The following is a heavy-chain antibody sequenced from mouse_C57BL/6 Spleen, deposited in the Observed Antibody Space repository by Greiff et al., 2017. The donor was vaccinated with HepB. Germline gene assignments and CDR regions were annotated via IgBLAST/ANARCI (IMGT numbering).Heavy chain of an antibody. CDR1: GYSFTGYF. D-gene: IGHD1-1*01. CDR2: INPYNGDT. Sequence: VQLQQSGPELVKPGDSVKISCKASGYSFTGYFMNWVMQSHGKSLEWIGRINPYNGDTFYNQKFKGKATLTVDKSSSTAHMELRSLTSEDSAVYYCARHYGSSYVGYWYFDVWGTGTTVTVSS. CDR3: ARHYGSSYVGYWYFDV. V-gene: IGHV1-20*01. J-gene: IGHJ1*03.